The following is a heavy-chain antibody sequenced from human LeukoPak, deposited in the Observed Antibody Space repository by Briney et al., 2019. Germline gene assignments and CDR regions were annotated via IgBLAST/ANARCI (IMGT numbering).Heavy chain of an antibody. V-gene: IGHV1-18*04. CDR2: ISAYNGNT. Sequence: GASVKVSCKASGYTFTDYYMHWVRQAPGQGIEWMGWISAYNGNTNYAQKLQGRVTMTTDTSTSTAYMELRSLRSDDTAVYYCARPNFRLRGAFDIWGQGTMVTVSS. J-gene: IGHJ3*02. CDR3: ARPNFRLRGAFDI. D-gene: IGHD5-12*01. CDR1: GYTFTDYY.